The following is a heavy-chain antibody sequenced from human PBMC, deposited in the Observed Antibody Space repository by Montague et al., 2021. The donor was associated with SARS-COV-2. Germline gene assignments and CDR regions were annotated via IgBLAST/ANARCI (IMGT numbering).Heavy chain of an antibody. J-gene: IGHJ4*02. V-gene: IGHV3-11*01. D-gene: IGHD3-22*01. Sequence: SLRLSCAASGFALSDYYMAWIRQAPGKGLEWLAYISHSSNTIAYADSVKGRFTTSRDNANNSVHLHMTNLRVEDTAVYYCARPPTFYYESSGYYSNWGQGAQVPVTS. CDR3: ARPPTFYYESSGYYSN. CDR2: ISHSSNTI. CDR1: GFALSDYY.